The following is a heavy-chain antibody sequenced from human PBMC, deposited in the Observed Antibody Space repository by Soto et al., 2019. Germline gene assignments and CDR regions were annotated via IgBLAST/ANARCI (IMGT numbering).Heavy chain of an antibody. CDR3: AREMATISLGAFDI. D-gene: IGHD5-12*01. V-gene: IGHV3-74*01. Sequence: GGSLRLSCAASGFSFSRYWMHWVRQAPGKGLEWLSRTTNDGSMTTYADSVRGRFTSLRDNAKNQLDLQMTSLRVEDTAVYYCAREMATISLGAFDIWGQGTMVTVSS. CDR1: GFSFSRYW. J-gene: IGHJ3*02. CDR2: TTNDGSMT.